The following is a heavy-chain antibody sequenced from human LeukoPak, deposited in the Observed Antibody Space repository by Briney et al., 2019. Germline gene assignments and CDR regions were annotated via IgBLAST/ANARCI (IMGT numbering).Heavy chain of an antibody. CDR3: ARVRSAAAVDY. J-gene: IGHJ4*02. CDR1: GFTFSSYL. Sequence: GWALRLSCAASGFTFSSYLMHWVRQAPGGGLVLVSRINNDGSSTSYADSVKGRFTISRDNAKNKLHLKMHSLRDEDTAVYYCARVRSAAAVDYWGQGTLVTVSS. V-gene: IGHV3-74*01. CDR2: INNDGSST.